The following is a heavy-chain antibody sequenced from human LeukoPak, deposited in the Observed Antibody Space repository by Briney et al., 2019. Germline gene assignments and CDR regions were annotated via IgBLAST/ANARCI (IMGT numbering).Heavy chain of an antibody. J-gene: IGHJ4*02. CDR3: AKDGDAGIAAAGYYFDS. D-gene: IGHD6-13*01. CDR1: GFTFSSYS. Sequence: GGSLRLSCAASGFTFSSYSMNWVRQAPGKGLEWVSYISSSSSTIYYADSVKGQFTISRDNAKNSLYLQMNSLRAEDTAVYYCAKDGDAGIAAAGYYFDSWGQGTLVTASS. V-gene: IGHV3-48*01. CDR2: ISSSSSTI.